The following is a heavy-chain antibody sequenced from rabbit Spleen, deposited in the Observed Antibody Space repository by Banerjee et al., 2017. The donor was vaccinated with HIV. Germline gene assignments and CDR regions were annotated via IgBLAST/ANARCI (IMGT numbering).Heavy chain of an antibody. CDR3: ARDTGSSFSSYGMDL. J-gene: IGHJ6*01. CDR2: IATGSSGFT. Sequence: QEQLVESGGGLVKPEGSLTLTCTASGFSFTDKDVMCWVRQAPGKGLEWIGCIATGSSGFTYYASWAKGRFTISKTSSTTVTLQMPSLTAADTATYFCARDTGSSFSSYGMDLWGPSTLVTVS. CDR1: GFSFTDKDV. D-gene: IGHD8-1*01. V-gene: IGHV1S45*01.